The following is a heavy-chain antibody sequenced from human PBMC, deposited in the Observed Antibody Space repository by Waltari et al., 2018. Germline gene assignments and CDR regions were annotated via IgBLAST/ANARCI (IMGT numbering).Heavy chain of an antibody. CDR2: IMTDGREE. CDR1: GVTLRNCL. CDR3: ATDGPAPDGLRVH. J-gene: IGHJ4*02. Sequence: ELQLVESGGGLVQPGGYLRLSCASSGVTLRNCLMRWVSQAPGKGLEWVANIMTDGREEYYVESVRGRFTISRDNAKNSLYLQMNSLRPADTAVYYCATDGPAPDGLRVHWGQGTLVTVSS. V-gene: IGHV3-7*03.